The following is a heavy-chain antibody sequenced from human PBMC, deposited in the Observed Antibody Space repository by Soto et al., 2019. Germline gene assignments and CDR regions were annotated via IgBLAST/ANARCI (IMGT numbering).Heavy chain of an antibody. CDR1: GGTFNSHT. V-gene: IGHV1-69*08. J-gene: IGHJ6*02. CDR3: ARDERGYNYVSDYGLDV. CDR2: IIPTLDIV. Sequence: QVQLVQSGAELKKPGSSVKVSCEASGGTFNSHTIIAWVRQAPGQGPEWMGRIIPTLDIVDYAQKFQDRVTMTADRPTNTAFTELPSLVSEDTAVYCCARDERGYNYVSDYGLDVWGQGTMVTVS. D-gene: IGHD5-18*01.